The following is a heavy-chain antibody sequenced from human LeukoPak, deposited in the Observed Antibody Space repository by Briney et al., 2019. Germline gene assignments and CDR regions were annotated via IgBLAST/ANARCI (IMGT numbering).Heavy chain of an antibody. CDR1: GFTFSSYA. J-gene: IGHJ4*02. D-gene: IGHD6-13*01. Sequence: GGSLRLSCAASGFTFSSYAMSWVRQAPGKGLEWVSAISGSGGSTYYADSVKGRFTISRVNSKNTLYLQMNSLRAEDTAVYYCAKGVAAAGIFDYWGQGTLVTVSS. CDR2: ISGSGGST. V-gene: IGHV3-23*01. CDR3: AKGVAAAGIFDY.